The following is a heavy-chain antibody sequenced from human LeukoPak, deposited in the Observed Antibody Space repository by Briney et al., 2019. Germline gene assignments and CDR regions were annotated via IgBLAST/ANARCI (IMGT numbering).Heavy chain of an antibody. Sequence: PSETLSVTCAVYGGSFSGYYWSWIRQPPGKGLEWIGDINHSGSTNYNPSLKSRATISVDTSKNQFSLKLSSVTAADTAVYYCARARIAAAGISWFDPWGQGTLVTVSS. V-gene: IGHV4-34*01. D-gene: IGHD6-13*01. CDR3: ARARIAAAGISWFDP. J-gene: IGHJ5*02. CDR1: GGSFSGYY. CDR2: INHSGST.